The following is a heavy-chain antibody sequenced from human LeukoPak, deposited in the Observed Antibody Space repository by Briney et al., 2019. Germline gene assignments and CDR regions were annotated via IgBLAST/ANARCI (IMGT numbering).Heavy chain of an antibody. CDR1: GYSSTSYW. CDR2: IYPGDSDT. CDR3: AMGPYYYDSSGYYSSYYFDY. Sequence: GESLKISCKGSGYSSTSYWISWVRQMPGKGLEWMGIIYPGDSDTRYSPSFQGQVTISADKSISTAYLQWSSLKASDTAMYYCAMGPYYYDSSGYYSSYYFDYWGQGTLVTVSS. D-gene: IGHD3-22*01. V-gene: IGHV5-51*01. J-gene: IGHJ4*02.